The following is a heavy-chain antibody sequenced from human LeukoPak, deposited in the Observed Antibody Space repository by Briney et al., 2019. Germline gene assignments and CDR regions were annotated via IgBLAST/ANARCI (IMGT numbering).Heavy chain of an antibody. CDR1: GFTFSSYW. D-gene: IGHD3-22*01. V-gene: IGHV3-7*01. Sequence: GGSLRPSCAASGFTFSSYWMTWVRQAPGKGLEWVANIKQDGSEKYYVDSVKGRFSISRDNAKNSLCLQMNSLSAEDTAVYYCARCPYDSSGYYSVPSHFDYWGQGTLVTVSS. CDR3: ARCPYDSSGYYSVPSHFDY. CDR2: IKQDGSEK. J-gene: IGHJ4*02.